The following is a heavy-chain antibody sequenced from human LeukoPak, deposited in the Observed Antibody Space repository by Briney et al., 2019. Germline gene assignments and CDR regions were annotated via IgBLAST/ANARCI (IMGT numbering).Heavy chain of an antibody. CDR1: GGSISSYY. J-gene: IGHJ4*02. Sequence: SETLSLTSTVSGGSISSYYWSWIRQPPGKGLEWIGYIYYSGSTNYTPSLKSRVTISVDTAKNEFSLKLSSVTAADTAVYYWARDRAVAGLDYWGQGTLVTVSS. V-gene: IGHV4-59*01. CDR2: IYYSGST. CDR3: ARDRAVAGLDY. D-gene: IGHD6-19*01.